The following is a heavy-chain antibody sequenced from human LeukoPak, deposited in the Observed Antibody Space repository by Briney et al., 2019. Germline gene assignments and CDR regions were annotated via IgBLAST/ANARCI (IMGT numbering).Heavy chain of an antibody. CDR2: IWYDGSNQ. D-gene: IGHD5-24*01. CDR1: GFPFSGSG. Sequence: GGSLRLTCAASGFPFSGSGMHWVRQAPGKGLEWVAIIWYDGSNQYYADSVKGRFTISRDNSKNTVDLQMNSLRAEDTAVYYCARDTYNMDVWGQGTTVTVSS. V-gene: IGHV3-33*01. CDR3: ARDTYNMDV. J-gene: IGHJ6*02.